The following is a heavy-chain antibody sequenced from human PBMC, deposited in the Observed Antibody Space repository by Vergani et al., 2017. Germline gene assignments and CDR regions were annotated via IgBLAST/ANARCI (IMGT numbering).Heavy chain of an antibody. V-gene: IGHV4-39*07. D-gene: IGHD3-10*01. CDR1: GGSISSSSYY. CDR2: INHSGST. Sequence: QLQLQESGPGLVKPSETLSLTCTVSGGSISSSSYYWSWIRQPPGKGLEWIGEINHSGSTNYNPSLKSRVTISVDTSKNQFSLKLSSVTAADTAVYYCARAKMVRGESRKYYFDYGSQGTLVTVSS. J-gene: IGHJ4*02. CDR3: ARAKMVRGESRKYYFDY.